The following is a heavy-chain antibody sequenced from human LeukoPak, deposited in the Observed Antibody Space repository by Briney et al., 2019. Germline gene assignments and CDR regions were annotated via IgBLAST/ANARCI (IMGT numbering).Heavy chain of an antibody. CDR1: GFTFSTYA. V-gene: IGHV3-23*01. CDR3: AKDRGYYYDSSGYYYFDQ. CDR2: VSGSGGSK. Sequence: GGSLRLSCAASGFTFSTYAMGWVRQAPGKGLEWVSTVSGSGGSKDYVDSVQGRFTISRDNSKNTLYLQMNSLRAEDTAVYYCAKDRGYYYDSSGYYYFDQWGQGTPVTVSS. D-gene: IGHD3-22*01. J-gene: IGHJ4*02.